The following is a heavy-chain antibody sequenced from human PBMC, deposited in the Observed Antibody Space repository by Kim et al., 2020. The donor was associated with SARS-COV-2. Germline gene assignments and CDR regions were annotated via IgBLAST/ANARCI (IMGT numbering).Heavy chain of an antibody. D-gene: IGHD6-13*01. CDR2: ST. Sequence: STTYNPSLKSRVTISVDTSKNQFSLKLSSVTAADTAVYYCAREYSGNFDYWGQGTLVTVSS. J-gene: IGHJ4*02. CDR3: AREYSGNFDY. V-gene: IGHV4-59*01.